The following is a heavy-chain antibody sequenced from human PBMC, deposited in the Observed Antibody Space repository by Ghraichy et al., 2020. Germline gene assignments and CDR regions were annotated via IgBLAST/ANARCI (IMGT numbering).Heavy chain of an antibody. CDR1: GGSISSYY. CDR2: VYYSGSA. V-gene: IGHV4-59*01. Sequence: SETLSLTCTVSGGSISSYYWSWVRQPPGKGLEWIGYVYYSGSANYNPSLKSRITISVDMSKNQFSLKLSSVTAADPAVYYCARGPGETSGYWGQGTLVTVSS. CDR3: ARGPGETSGY. J-gene: IGHJ4*02. D-gene: IGHD3-10*01.